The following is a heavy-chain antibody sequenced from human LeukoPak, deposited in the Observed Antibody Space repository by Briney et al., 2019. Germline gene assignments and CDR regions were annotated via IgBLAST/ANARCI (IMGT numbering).Heavy chain of an antibody. CDR2: IIPIFGTA. Sequence: SVKVSCKASGGTFSSYAISWVRQAPGQGLEWMGGIIPIFGTANYAQKSQGRVTITTDESTSTAYMELSSLRSEDTAVYYCARGEMGPDILTGYYRLYYYYMDVWGKGTTVTVSS. CDR1: GGTFSSYA. D-gene: IGHD3-9*01. CDR3: ARGEMGPDILTGYYRLYYYYMDV. J-gene: IGHJ6*03. V-gene: IGHV1-69*05.